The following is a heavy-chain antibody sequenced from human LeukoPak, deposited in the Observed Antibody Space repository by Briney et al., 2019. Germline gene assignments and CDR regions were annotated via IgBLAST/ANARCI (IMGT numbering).Heavy chain of an antibody. CDR3: ARSSGSYYWSLDY. V-gene: IGHV4-61*02. CDR2: ICTSGST. Sequence: SETLSLTCTVSGGSISSASYCWSWIRQPAGKGLEWIGRICTSGSTNYNPSLKGRVTISGDTSKNQFSLKLSSVTAADTAVYYCARSSGSYYWSLDYWGQGTLVTVSS. D-gene: IGHD1-26*01. J-gene: IGHJ4*02. CDR1: GGSISSASYC.